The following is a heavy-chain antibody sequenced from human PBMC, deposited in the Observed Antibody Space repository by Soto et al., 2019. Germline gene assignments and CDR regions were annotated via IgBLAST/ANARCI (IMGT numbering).Heavy chain of an antibody. V-gene: IGHV3-23*01. CDR1: GFTFSSYA. CDR2: ISGSGGST. Sequence: GGSLRLSCAASGFTFSSYAMSWVRQAPGKGLEWVSAISGSGGSTYDADSVKGRFTISRDNSKNTLYLQMNSLRAEDTAVYYCANTGYSYGSFYYYYGMDVWGQGTTVTVSS. CDR3: ANTGYSYGSFYYYYGMDV. J-gene: IGHJ6*02. D-gene: IGHD5-18*01.